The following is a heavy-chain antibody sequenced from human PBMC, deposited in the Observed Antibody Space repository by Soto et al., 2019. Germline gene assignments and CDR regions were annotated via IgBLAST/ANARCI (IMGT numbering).Heavy chain of an antibody. CDR2: ISAYNGNT. D-gene: IGHD1-26*01. CDR1: GYTFTSYG. CDR3: ARESSVAGTGKSYYHNGRNV. Sequence: ASVKVSCKASGYTFTSYGISWVRQAPGQELEWMGWISAYNGNTNYAQKLQGRVTMTTDTSTSTAYMGLRSLRSDDTALHYCARESSVAGTGKSYYHNGRNVSGQGTTITVSS. J-gene: IGHJ6*01. V-gene: IGHV1-18*01.